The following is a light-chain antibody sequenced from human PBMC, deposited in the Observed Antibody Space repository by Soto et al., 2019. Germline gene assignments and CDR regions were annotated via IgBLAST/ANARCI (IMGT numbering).Light chain of an antibody. CDR2: EVS. CDR3: NSFTSSNTLPYV. Sequence: QSVLTQPASVSGSSEQSITISCSGTNSDIGSYNYVSWYLQHPGKAPKLIVFEVSNRPSGISDRFSGSKSGNTAYLTISGLQTEDEAVYYCNSFTSSNTLPYVFGTGTKVTVL. V-gene: IGLV2-14*01. J-gene: IGLJ1*01. CDR1: NSDIGSYNY.